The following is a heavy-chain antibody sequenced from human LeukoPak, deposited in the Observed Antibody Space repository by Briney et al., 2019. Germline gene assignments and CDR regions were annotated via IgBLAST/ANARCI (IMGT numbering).Heavy chain of an antibody. CDR1: GGSISSGGYY. J-gene: IGHJ4*02. CDR3: ARAGDYYDSSGYPYYFDY. V-gene: IGHV4-31*03. D-gene: IGHD3-22*01. CDR2: IYYSGST. Sequence: SQTLSLTCIVSGGSISSGGYYWSWIRQHPGKGLEWIGYIYYSGSTYYNPSLKSRVTISVDTSKDQFSLKLSSVTAADTAVYYCARAGDYYDSSGYPYYFDYWGQGTLVTVSS.